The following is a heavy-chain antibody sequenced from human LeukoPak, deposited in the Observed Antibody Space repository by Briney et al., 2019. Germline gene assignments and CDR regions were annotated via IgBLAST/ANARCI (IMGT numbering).Heavy chain of an antibody. J-gene: IGHJ4*02. CDR3: AKCGPSSTSCFTSLDY. CDR1: GFTFSSYG. V-gene: IGHV3-30*02. D-gene: IGHD2-2*02. CDR2: IRYDGSNK. Sequence: GGSPRLSCAASGFTFSSYGMHWVRQAPGKGLEWVAFIRYDGSNKYYADSVKGRFTISRDNSKNTLYLQMNSLRAEDTAVYYCAKCGPSSTSCFTSLDYWGQGTLVTVSS.